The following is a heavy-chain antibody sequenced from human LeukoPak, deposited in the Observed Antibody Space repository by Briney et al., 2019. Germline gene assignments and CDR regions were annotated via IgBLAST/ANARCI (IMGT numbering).Heavy chain of an antibody. CDR3: ARDSPRRYDSSGYYYNWFDP. J-gene: IGHJ5*02. CDR1: GYSISSGYY. V-gene: IGHV4-61*01. CDR2: IYYSGST. D-gene: IGHD3-22*01. Sequence: SETLSLTXAVSGYSISSGYYWSWIRQPPGKGLEWIGYIYYSGSTNYNPSLKSRVTISVDTSKNQFSLKLSSVTAADTAVYYCARDSPRRYDSSGYYYNWFDPWGQGTPVTVSS.